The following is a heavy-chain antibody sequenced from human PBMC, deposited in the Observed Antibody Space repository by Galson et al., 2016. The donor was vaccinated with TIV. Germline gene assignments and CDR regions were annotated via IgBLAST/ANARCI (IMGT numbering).Heavy chain of an antibody. CDR2: ITGSGGST. J-gene: IGHJ3*01. Sequence: SLRLSCAASGFKSENFAMDWVRQFPVKGLEWVSGITGSGGSTDYGVAVKGRFIVSRDNSKNTLNLHLNSLRADDTAVYSCVKEHLSTVLYGFDDWGQGTMVTVSS. CDR3: VKEHLSTVLYGFDD. D-gene: IGHD2-8*02. V-gene: IGHV3-23*01. CDR1: GFKSENFA.